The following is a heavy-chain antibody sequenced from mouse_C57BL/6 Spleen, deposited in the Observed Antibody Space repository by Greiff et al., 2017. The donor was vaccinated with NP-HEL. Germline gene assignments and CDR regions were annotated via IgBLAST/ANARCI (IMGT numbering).Heavy chain of an antibody. D-gene: IGHD1-1*01. V-gene: IGHV1-64*01. CDR1: GYTFTSYW. CDR3: ARRFITTVEGYFDV. CDR2: IHPNSGST. Sequence: VQLQQPGAELVKPGASVKLSCKASGYTFTSYWMHWVKQRPGQGLEWIGMIHPNSGSTNYNEKFKSKATLTVDKSSSTAYMQLSSLTSEDSAVYYCARRFITTVEGYFDVWGTGTTVTVSS. J-gene: IGHJ1*03.